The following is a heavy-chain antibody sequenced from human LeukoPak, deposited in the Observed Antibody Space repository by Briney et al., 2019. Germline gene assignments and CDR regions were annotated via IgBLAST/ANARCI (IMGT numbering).Heavy chain of an antibody. CDR1: GFTFSSYW. D-gene: IGHD3-16*01. CDR3: ARGGGLDV. CDR2: INHNGNVN. Sequence: GGSLKLSCAASGFTFSSYWMNWARQAPGKGLEWVASINHNGNVNYYVDSVKGRFTISGDNAKNSLYLQMSNLRAEDTAVYFCARGGGLDVWGQGATVTVSS. V-gene: IGHV3-7*03. J-gene: IGHJ6*02.